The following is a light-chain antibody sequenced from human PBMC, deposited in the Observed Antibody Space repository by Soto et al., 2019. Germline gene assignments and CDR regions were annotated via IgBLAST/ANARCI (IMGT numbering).Light chain of an antibody. CDR2: AAS. CDR3: QQLNSYPRS. J-gene: IGKJ3*01. Sequence: IQLTQSPSSLSASVGDRVTITCRASQGISSYLAWYQQKPGKAPKLLLYAASTLQSGVPSRFSGSGSGTDFNLTISCLQPEDFATYDCQQLNSYPRSFGPGTKVDSK. V-gene: IGKV1-9*01. CDR1: QGISSY.